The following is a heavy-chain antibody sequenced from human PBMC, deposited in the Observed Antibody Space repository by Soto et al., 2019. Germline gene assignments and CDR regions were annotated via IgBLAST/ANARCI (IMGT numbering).Heavy chain of an antibody. J-gene: IGHJ3*02. CDR3: ARRVIGSSRDFDI. CDR1: GFAFSSHP. CDR2: ISDGGDLT. Sequence: GGSLRLSCAASGFAFSSHPMSWVRQAPEKGLEWVAGISDGGDLTYNADSVRGRFTISRDNSRNTLYLQMNSQRAEDTAVYYCARRVIGSSRDFDIWGHRPMVTVS. D-gene: IGHD3-10*01. V-gene: IGHV3-23*01.